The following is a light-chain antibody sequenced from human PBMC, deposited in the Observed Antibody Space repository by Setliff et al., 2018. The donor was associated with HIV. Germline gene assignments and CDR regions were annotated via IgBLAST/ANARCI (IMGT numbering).Light chain of an antibody. CDR3: QVWDTNNDLGV. V-gene: IGLV3-21*04. Sequence: TQPPSVSVAPGETARITCGGNNFGSEYVHWYQQRPGQAPVVVIYYNNERPSGIPERFSGSNSGSMAALTISRVEAGDEADYYCQVWDTNNDLGVFGGGTK. CDR2: YNN. CDR1: NFGSEY. J-gene: IGLJ3*02.